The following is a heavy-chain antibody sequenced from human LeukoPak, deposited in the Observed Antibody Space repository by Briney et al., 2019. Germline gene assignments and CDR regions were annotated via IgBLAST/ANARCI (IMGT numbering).Heavy chain of an antibody. CDR3: ARDQNSRGYSYGP. D-gene: IGHD5-18*01. CDR1: GFTFSSYE. Sequence: GGSLRLSCAASGFTFSSYEMNWVRRAPGKGLEWVSYISSSGSTIYYADSVKGRFTISRDNAKNSLYLQMNSLRAEDTAVYYCARDQNSRGYSYGPWGQGTLVTVSS. V-gene: IGHV3-48*03. CDR2: ISSSGSTI. J-gene: IGHJ5*02.